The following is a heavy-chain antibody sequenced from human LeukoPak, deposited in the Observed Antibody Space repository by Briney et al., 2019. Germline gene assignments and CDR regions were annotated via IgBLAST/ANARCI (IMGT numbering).Heavy chain of an antibody. V-gene: IGHV1-3*01. CDR2: INAGNGNT. Sequence: ASVKVSCKASGYTFTSYAMHWVRQAPGQRLEWMGWINAGNGNTKYSQKFQGRVTITRDTSASTAYMELSSLRSEDKAVYYCARKVPSGYYFLWGQGTLVTVSS. CDR3: ARKVPSGYYFL. D-gene: IGHD3-3*01. CDR1: GYTFTSYA. J-gene: IGHJ4*02.